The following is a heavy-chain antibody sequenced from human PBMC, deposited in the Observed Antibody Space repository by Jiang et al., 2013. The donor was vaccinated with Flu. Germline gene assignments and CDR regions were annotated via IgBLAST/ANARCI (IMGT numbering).Heavy chain of an antibody. J-gene: IGHJ1*01. D-gene: IGHD4-23*01. V-gene: IGHV3-23*01. CDR2: ISANGGRT. Sequence: KGLEWVSGISANGGRTYYADSVKGRFTISRDNSKNTLYVQINSLRAEDTAMYYCAKTPSTTVVTEYFHHWGQGTLVTVSS. CDR3: AKTPSTTVVTEYFHH.